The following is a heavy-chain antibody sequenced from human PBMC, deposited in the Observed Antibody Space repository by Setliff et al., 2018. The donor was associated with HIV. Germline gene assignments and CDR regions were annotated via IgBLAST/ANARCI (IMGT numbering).Heavy chain of an antibody. Sequence: PSETLSLTCTVSGYSISSGYYWGWIRQPPGKGLEWIGEINYSRVTNYNPSLKSRVTMSLDTSKNQFSLKMTSVTAADTALYYCSNWNTTIDEDAWGQGTLVTVSS. J-gene: IGHJ5*02. CDR2: INYSRVT. CDR1: GYSISSGYY. CDR3: SNWNTTIDEDA. V-gene: IGHV4-38-2*02. D-gene: IGHD5-18*01.